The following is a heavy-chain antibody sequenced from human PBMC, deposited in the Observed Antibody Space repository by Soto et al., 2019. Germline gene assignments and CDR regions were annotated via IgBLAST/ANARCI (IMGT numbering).Heavy chain of an antibody. J-gene: IGHJ4*02. Sequence: SVRVSCKASGDTFTGYYMHLVRQAPGQGLEWMGWINPKSGGTNYAQKFQGRVTMNRDTSISTAYIELSRLRSDDTAVYYLARVPPGVTLRSIWYYMHYWGQGTLVT. CDR3: ARVPPGVTLRSIWYYMHY. CDR2: INPKSGGT. V-gene: IGHV1-2*02. CDR1: GDTFTGYY. D-gene: IGHD6-13*01.